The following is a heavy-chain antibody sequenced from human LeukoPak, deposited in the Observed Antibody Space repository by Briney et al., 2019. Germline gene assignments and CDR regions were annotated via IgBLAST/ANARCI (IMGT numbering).Heavy chain of an antibody. V-gene: IGHV3-23*01. CDR3: AKGQYQPVFDY. CDR2: VSGTGGST. Sequence: GGSLRLSCAASGFTFSSYAMSWVRQAPGKGLEWVSSVSGTGGSTYYADSVKGRFTISRDNSKNTLYLQMNSLRAEDTAVYYCAKGQYQPVFDYWGQGTLVTVSS. J-gene: IGHJ4*02. CDR1: GFTFSSYA. D-gene: IGHD2-2*01.